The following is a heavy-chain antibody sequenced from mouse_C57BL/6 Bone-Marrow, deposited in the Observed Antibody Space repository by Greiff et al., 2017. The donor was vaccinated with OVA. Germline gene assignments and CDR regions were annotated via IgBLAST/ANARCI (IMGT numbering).Heavy chain of an antibody. CDR1: GFTFSSYA. Sequence: EVMLVESGGGLVKPGGTLKLSCAASGFTFSSYAMSWVRQTPEKSLEWVATISDGGSYTYYPDNVKGRFTISRDNAKNNLYLQMSHLKSEDTAMYYCAKEPSSWSTFGYWGQETL. CDR3: AKEPSSWSTFGY. V-gene: IGHV5-4*03. J-gene: IGHJ3*01. CDR2: ISDGGSYT.